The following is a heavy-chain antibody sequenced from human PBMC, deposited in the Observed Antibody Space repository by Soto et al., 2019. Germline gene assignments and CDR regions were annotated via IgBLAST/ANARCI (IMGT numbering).Heavy chain of an antibody. CDR3: ASLIAAAGPPHSPRYYYGMDV. CDR1: GGTFSSYA. J-gene: IGHJ6*02. CDR2: IIPIFGTA. D-gene: IGHD6-13*01. Sequence: QVQPVQSGAEVKKPGSSVKVSCKASGGTFSSYAISWVRQAPGQGLEWMGGIIPIFGTADYAQKFQGRVTITADESTSTAYMELSSLRSEDTAVYYCASLIAAAGPPHSPRYYYGMDVWGQGITVTVSS. V-gene: IGHV1-69*12.